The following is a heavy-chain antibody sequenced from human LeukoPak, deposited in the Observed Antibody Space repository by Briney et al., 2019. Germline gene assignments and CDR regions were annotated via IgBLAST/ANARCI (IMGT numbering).Heavy chain of an antibody. V-gene: IGHV1-46*01. Sequence: ASVKVSCKASGYTFTSYYMHWVRQAPGQGLEWIGIINPSGGSTSYARNFQGRVTMTRDTSTSTVYMELSSLRSEDTAVSYCARDFSPSSYYYDIVGQTSDYWGQGTLVTVSS. CDR3: ARDFSPSSYYYDIVGQTSDY. J-gene: IGHJ4*02. CDR2: INPSGGST. D-gene: IGHD3-22*01. CDR1: GYTFTSYY.